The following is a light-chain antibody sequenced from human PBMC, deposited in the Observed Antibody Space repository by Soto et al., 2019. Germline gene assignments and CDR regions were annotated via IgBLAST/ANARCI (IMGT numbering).Light chain of an antibody. CDR2: STN. CDR1: TGPVTSGYF. CDR3: LLHSGSLWV. Sequence: QAVVTQEPSLTVSPGGAVTLTCASSTGPVTSGYFPNWFQQKPGQAPRSLLYSTNNKHSWTPARFSGSLLGGKAALTLSDVRHEDEADCSCLLHSGSLWVFGGGTKLTVL. J-gene: IGLJ3*02. V-gene: IGLV7-43*01.